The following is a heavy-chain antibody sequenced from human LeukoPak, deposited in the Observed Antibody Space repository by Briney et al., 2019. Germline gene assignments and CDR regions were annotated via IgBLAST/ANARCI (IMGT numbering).Heavy chain of an antibody. Sequence: ASVKVSCKASGYTFSSNDINWVRQAPGQGLEWMGWINTNTGNPTYAQGFTGRFVFSLDTSVSTAYLQISSLKAEDTAVYYCARPRRRDAFDIWGQGTMVTVSS. CDR3: ARPRRRDAFDI. CDR2: INTNTGNP. CDR1: GYTFSSND. J-gene: IGHJ3*02. V-gene: IGHV7-4-1*02.